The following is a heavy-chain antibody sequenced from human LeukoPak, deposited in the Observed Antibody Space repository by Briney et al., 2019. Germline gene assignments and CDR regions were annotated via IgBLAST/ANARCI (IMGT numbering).Heavy chain of an antibody. CDR1: GFTFSSYA. CDR2: ISGSGGST. Sequence: GGSLRLSCAASGFTFSSYATSWVRQAPGKGLEWVSAISGSGGSTYYADSVKGRFTISRDNSKNTLYLQMNSLRAEDTAVYYCAKDRSYYGSGSHASSRNYYYYGMDVWGQGTTVTVSS. J-gene: IGHJ6*02. D-gene: IGHD3-10*01. V-gene: IGHV3-23*01. CDR3: AKDRSYYGSGSHASSRNYYYYGMDV.